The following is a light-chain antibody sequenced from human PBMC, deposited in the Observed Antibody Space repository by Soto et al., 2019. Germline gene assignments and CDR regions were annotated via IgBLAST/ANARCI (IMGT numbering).Light chain of an antibody. V-gene: IGKV1-5*03. Sequence: DIQMTQSPSTLSASVGDRVTITYRASQSIRNWLAWYQQKPGKAPKLLIYKASSLESGVPSRFSGSGSGTEFTLTISSLQPDDFATYYCQQYNSYWTFGQGTKVEIK. J-gene: IGKJ1*01. CDR3: QQYNSYWT. CDR1: QSIRNW. CDR2: KAS.